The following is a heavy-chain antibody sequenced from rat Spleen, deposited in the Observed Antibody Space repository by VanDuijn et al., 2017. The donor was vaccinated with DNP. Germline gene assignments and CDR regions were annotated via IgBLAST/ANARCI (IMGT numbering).Heavy chain of an antibody. J-gene: IGHJ3*01. Sequence: EVQLVESGGGLVQPGNSLKLSCAASGFTFSDYAMAWVRQAPKKGLEWVAIISDDGSRTYYRDSVKGRFTISRNEAKSTLYLQMDSLRSEDTATYYCVRQDYGGLRNWCAYWDQGTLVTVSS. CDR3: VRQDYGGLRNWCAY. V-gene: IGHV5-17*01. CDR1: GFTFSDYA. CDR2: ISDDGSRT. D-gene: IGHD1-11*01.